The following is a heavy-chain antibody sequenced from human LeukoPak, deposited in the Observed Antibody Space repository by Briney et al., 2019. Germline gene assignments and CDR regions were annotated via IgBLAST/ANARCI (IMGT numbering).Heavy chain of an antibody. CDR2: IKSKADGATT. D-gene: IGHD4-17*01. Sequence: PGGSLRLSCAASGFAFSDAWMNWVRQAPGKGLYWVGRIKSKADGATTDYGTTVKGRFTISRDDSKTTFYLQMKSLKTEDTGVYYCATDLRTVTTSGHYYHGMDDWGQGTTVTVSS. CDR3: ATDLRTVTTSGHYYHGMDD. CDR1: GFAFSDAW. V-gene: IGHV3-15*01. J-gene: IGHJ6*02.